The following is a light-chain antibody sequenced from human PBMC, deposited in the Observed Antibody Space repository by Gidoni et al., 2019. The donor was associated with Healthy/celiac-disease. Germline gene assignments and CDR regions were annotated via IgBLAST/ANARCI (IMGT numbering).Light chain of an antibody. CDR2: AAS. CDR3: QQYYSYPRT. V-gene: IGKV1-8*01. CDR1: QGISSY. J-gene: IGKJ1*01. Sequence: AIRMTQSPSSISASTGDRVTITCRASQGISSYLAWYQQKPGKAPKLLIYAASTLQSGVPSRFSGSGSGTDFPLPISCLQSEDFATYYCQQYYSYPRTFGQGTKVEIK.